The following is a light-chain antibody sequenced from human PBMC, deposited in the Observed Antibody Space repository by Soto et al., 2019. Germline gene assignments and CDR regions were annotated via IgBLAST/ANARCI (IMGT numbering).Light chain of an antibody. CDR2: DAS. J-gene: IGKJ4*01. Sequence: EIVLTQSPATLSLSPGERATLSCRASQSVGYHLAWYQQKPGQAPRLLIYDASNRATGIPARFSGSGSGTDFTLAISSLEPEDFAVYYCQHRSNWPPVTFGGGTKVEIK. V-gene: IGKV3-11*01. CDR3: QHRSNWPPVT. CDR1: QSVGYH.